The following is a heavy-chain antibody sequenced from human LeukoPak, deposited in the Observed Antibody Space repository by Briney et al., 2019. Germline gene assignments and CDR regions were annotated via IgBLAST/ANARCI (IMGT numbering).Heavy chain of an antibody. CDR1: GFTVSSNY. J-gene: IGHJ4*02. D-gene: IGHD5-18*01. V-gene: IGHV3-53*05. CDR3: AKDLYRFGYQDYYFDY. Sequence: PGGSLRLSCAASGFTVSSNYMSWVRQAPGKGLEWVSVIYSGGSTYYADSVKGRFTISRDNSKNTLYLQMNSLRAEDTAVYYCAKDLYRFGYQDYYFDYWGQGTLVTVSS. CDR2: IYSGGST.